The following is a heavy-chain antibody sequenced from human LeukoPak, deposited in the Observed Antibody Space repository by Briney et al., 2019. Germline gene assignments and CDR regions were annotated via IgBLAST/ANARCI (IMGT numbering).Heavy chain of an antibody. V-gene: IGHV3-30*18. CDR1: GFTFSSYG. CDR2: ISYDGTKK. D-gene: IGHD2-15*01. CDR3: AKSPVPYCSGGSCYGMDV. Sequence: GGSLRLSCAASGFTFSSYGMHWVRQAPGKGLEWVAVISYDGTKKYSADSLRGRFTISRDNSKNTLYLQMNSLRVEDTAKYYCAKSPVPYCSGGSCYGMDVWGQGTTVTVSS. J-gene: IGHJ6*02.